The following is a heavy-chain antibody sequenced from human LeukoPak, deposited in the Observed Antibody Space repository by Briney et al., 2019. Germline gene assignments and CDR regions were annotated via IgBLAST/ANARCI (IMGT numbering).Heavy chain of an antibody. J-gene: IGHJ3*02. V-gene: IGHV4-39*07. D-gene: IGHD3-22*01. Sequence: SETLSLTCTVSGGSINSHSYYWGWIRQPPGKGLEWIGSIYYSGSTYYNPSLRSRVTVSVDTSKNQFSLKLSSVTAADTAVYYCAREMTYYYDSSGYSPDAFDIWGQGTMVTVSS. CDR3: AREMTYYYDSSGYSPDAFDI. CDR1: GGSINSHSYY. CDR2: IYYSGST.